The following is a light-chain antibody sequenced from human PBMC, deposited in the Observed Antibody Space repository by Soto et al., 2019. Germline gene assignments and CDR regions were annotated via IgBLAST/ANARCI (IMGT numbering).Light chain of an antibody. J-gene: IGKJ1*01. V-gene: IGKV3-20*01. CDR1: QSVSSSY. CDR3: QHYGSSPWT. Sequence: EIVLTHSPCTLSLSPLERATLSCMSSQSVSSSYLAWYQQKPGQAPRLLIYGASSRATGIPDRFSGSGSGTDFDLTISRLEPEDFAVYYCQHYGSSPWTFGQGTKVDI. CDR2: GAS.